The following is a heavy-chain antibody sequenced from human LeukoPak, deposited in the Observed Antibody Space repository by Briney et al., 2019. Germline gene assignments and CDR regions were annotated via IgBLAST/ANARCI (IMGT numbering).Heavy chain of an antibody. D-gene: IGHD2-15*01. CDR1: GFAVSNNY. Sequence: GGCLRLSCAASGFAVSNNYMTWVRQAPGKGLEWVSVIYKDGSTYYADSVKGRFTISRDNSKNTVYLQMNSLRAEGTAVYYCARGYCSGRSCYMWYSDYWGQGTLVTVSS. J-gene: IGHJ4*02. CDR3: ARGYCSGRSCYMWYSDY. CDR2: IYKDGST. V-gene: IGHV3-53*01.